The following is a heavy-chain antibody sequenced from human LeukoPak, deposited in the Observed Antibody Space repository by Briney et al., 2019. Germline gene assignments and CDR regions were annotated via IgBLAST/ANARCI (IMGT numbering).Heavy chain of an antibody. CDR3: ARDGCSGGSCSAFEI. Sequence: SETLSLTCTVSGGSISSSSYYWGWIRQPPGKGLEWIGSIYYSGSTYYNPSLKSRVTISVDTSKNQVSLKLSSVTAADTAVYYCARDGCSGGSCSAFEIWGQGTMVTVSS. D-gene: IGHD2-15*01. J-gene: IGHJ3*02. CDR2: IYYSGST. CDR1: GGSISSSSYY. V-gene: IGHV4-39*07.